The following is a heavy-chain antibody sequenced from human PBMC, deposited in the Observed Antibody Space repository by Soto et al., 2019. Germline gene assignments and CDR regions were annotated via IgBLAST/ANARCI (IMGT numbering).Heavy chain of an antibody. CDR3: ARVSVYSSSSWFDP. D-gene: IGHD6-6*01. V-gene: IGHV1-69*13. CDR2: IIPIFGTA. CDR1: GGTFSSYA. J-gene: IGHJ5*02. Sequence: EASVKVSCKASGGTFSSYAISWVRQAPGQGLEWMGGIIPIFGTANYAQKFQGRVTITADESTSTAYMELSSLRSEDTAVYYCARVSVYSSSSWFDPWGQGTLVTVSS.